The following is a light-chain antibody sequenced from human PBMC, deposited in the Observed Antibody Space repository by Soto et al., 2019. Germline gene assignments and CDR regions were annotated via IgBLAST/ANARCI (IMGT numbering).Light chain of an antibody. CDR3: QQANSFPTT. V-gene: IGKV1-12*01. CDR1: QSISGW. Sequence: DIQMTQSPSSVSASVGDRVTITCRASQSISGWLAWYQQKPGKAPKLLIYAASNLQSGVPSRFSGSGSGTHFTLTISSLQPEDFATYYCQQANSFPTTFGQGTKVEIK. J-gene: IGKJ1*01. CDR2: AAS.